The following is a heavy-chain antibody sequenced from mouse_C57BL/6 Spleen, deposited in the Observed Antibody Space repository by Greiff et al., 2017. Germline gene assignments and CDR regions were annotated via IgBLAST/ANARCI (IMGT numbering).Heavy chain of an antibody. V-gene: IGHV1-82*01. Sequence: VQGVESGPELVKPGASVKISCKASGYAFSSSWMNWVKQRPGKGLEWIGRIYPGDGDTNYNGKFKGKATLTADKSSSTAYMQLSSLTSEDSAVYFCARGVENYAMDYWGQGTSVTVSS. J-gene: IGHJ4*01. CDR1: GYAFSSSW. CDR2: IYPGDGDT. CDR3: ARGVENYAMDY.